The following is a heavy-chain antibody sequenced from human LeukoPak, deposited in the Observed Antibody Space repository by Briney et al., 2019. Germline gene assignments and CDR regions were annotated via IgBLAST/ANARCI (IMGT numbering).Heavy chain of an antibody. CDR2: INQSGST. V-gene: IGHV4-34*01. D-gene: IGHD3-10*01. CDR3: ARSQQVQSRGRWFDP. J-gene: IGHJ5*02. CDR1: RGSFSGFY. Sequence: PSETLSLTCAVERGSFSGFYWTWVRQPPGKGLEWIGEINQSGSTNYNSSLKSRVTVSLDTSKNHFSLNLGSVTAADTAVYYCARSQQVQSRGRWFDPWGQGTLVTVSS.